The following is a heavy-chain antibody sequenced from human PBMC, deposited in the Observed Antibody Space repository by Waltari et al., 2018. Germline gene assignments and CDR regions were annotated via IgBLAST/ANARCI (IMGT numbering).Heavy chain of an antibody. J-gene: IGHJ6*02. Sequence: EEQLLESGGGLVQPGDSLRLSCAASGFRFSTYWMNWVRHAPGRGLVWVARISNDESSLTYADSVKGRFTISRDNAKNTLYLQMKRLRAEDTAVYYCVRLAQRTYRSPVPGRHYYYGMDVWGQGTTVTVSS. CDR2: ISNDESSL. CDR3: VRLAQRTYRSPVPGRHYYYGMDV. D-gene: IGHD3-10*01. V-gene: IGHV3-74*03. CDR1: GFRFSTYW.